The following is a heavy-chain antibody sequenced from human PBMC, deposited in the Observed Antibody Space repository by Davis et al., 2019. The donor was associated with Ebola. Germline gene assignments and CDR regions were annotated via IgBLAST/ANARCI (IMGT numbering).Heavy chain of an antibody. CDR2: TYYSSKWYN. CDR1: GDSVSSGG. D-gene: IGHD5-18*01. J-gene: IGHJ6*04. CDR3: ARGWLRAGMDV. V-gene: IGHV6-1*01. Sequence: HSQTLSLTCAISGDSVSSGGWNWIRQSPSRGLEWLGRTYYSSKWYNDYAVSVKSQITINPDTSKNQFSLQLNSVTPEDTALYYCARGWLRAGMDVWGEGTTVTVSS.